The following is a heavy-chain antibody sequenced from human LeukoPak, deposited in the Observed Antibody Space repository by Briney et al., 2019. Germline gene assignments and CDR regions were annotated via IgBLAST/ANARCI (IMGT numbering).Heavy chain of an antibody. CDR2: INHSGST. Sequence: SETLSLTCAVYGGPFSGYYWSWIRQPPGKGLEWIGEINHSGSTNYNPSLKSRVTISVDTSKNQFSLKLSSVTAADTAVYYCASLEDIVATMRADWGQGTLVTVSS. V-gene: IGHV4-34*01. J-gene: IGHJ4*02. CDR3: ASLEDIVATMRAD. CDR1: GGPFSGYY. D-gene: IGHD5-12*01.